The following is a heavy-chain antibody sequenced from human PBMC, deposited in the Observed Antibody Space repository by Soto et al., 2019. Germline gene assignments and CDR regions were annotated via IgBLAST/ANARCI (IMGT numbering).Heavy chain of an antibody. J-gene: IGHJ5*02. CDR3: ARSECSSTSCFPGVDP. CDR1: GGTFSSYA. V-gene: IGHV1-69*13. D-gene: IGHD2-2*01. CDR2: ITPIFGTA. Sequence: GASVKVSCKASGGTFSSYAISWVRQAPGQGLEWMGGITPIFGTANYAQKFQGRVTITADESTSTAYMELSSLRSEDTAVHYCARSECSSTSCFPGVDPWGQGTLVTVSS.